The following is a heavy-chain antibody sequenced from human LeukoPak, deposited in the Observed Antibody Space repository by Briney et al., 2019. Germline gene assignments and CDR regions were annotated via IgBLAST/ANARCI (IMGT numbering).Heavy chain of an antibody. CDR2: ISGSGSTE. Sequence: PGGYLRLSCAASGFTFSSYEINWVRQAPGKGLVWVSSISGSGSTENYADSVTGRFTISRDNAKDSLFLQMNSLRGEDTAVYYCARGGRGYGMDVWGQGTTVTVSS. CDR1: GFTFSSYE. CDR3: ARGGRGYGMDV. V-gene: IGHV3-48*03. J-gene: IGHJ6*02.